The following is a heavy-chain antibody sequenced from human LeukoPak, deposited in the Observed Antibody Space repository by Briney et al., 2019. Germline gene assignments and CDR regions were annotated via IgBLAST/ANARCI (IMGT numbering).Heavy chain of an antibody. D-gene: IGHD2-8*01. Sequence: PSETLSLTCTVSGDSVTNNKYFWGWIRQPPGKGLEHIGSIDYSRTTYYNPSLKSRVTISLDTSKNQFSLRLSSVTAADTAVYYCAGLGVMVLVYQFEFWGPGTPVTVSS. V-gene: IGHV4-39*07. J-gene: IGHJ4*02. CDR2: IDYSRTT. CDR3: AGLGVMVLVYQFEF. CDR1: GDSVTNNKYF.